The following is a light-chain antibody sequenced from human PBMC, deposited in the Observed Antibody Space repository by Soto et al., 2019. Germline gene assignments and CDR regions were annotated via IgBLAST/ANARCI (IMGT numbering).Light chain of an antibody. J-gene: IGKJ1*01. CDR3: QQYDRSPWT. Sequence: DIQMTQSPSTLSASVGDRVTITCRASESIDSWLAWHQQKPGRAPKLLISKASSLESGVPSRFSGSGFGTEFTLTISRLEPEDFAVYYCQQYDRSPWTFGQGTKVEIK. CDR1: ESIDSW. CDR2: KAS. V-gene: IGKV1-5*03.